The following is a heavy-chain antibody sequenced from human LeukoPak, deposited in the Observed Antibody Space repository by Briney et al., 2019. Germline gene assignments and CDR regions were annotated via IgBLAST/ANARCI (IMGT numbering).Heavy chain of an antibody. V-gene: IGHV4-59*12. Sequence: SETLSLTCTVSGGSISSYYWSWIRQPPGKGLEWIGYIYYSGSTNYNPSLKSRVTISVDKSKNQFSLKLSSVTAADTAVYYCARVHSSSWYGAYFDYWGQGTLVTVSS. J-gene: IGHJ4*02. CDR3: ARVHSSSWYGAYFDY. CDR1: GGSISSYY. D-gene: IGHD6-13*01. CDR2: IYYSGST.